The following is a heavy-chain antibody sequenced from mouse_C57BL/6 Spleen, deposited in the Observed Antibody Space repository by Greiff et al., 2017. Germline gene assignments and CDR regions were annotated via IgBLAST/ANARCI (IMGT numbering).Heavy chain of an antibody. V-gene: IGHV1-76*01. CDR3: ARSMVARPFDY. CDR2: IYPGSGNT. CDR1: GYTFTDYY. Sequence: QVQLQQSGAELVRPGASVKLSCKASGYTFTDYYINWVQQRPGQGLEWIARIYPGSGNTYYNEKFKGKATLTAEKSSSTAYMQLSSLTSEDSAVYVCARSMVARPFDYWGQGTTLTVSS. J-gene: IGHJ2*01. D-gene: IGHD2-3*01.